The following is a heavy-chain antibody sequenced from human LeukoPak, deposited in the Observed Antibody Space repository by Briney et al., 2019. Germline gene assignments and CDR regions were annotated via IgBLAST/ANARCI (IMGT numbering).Heavy chain of an antibody. Sequence: PGGSLRLSCAVSRITFSNAWPSWVRQAPGKGLEWVGRIKSKAEGETKEYAASVKGRFPISRDDSRSRLYLQMSSLKTEDTAVYYCATGIVTGTSRWGQGTLVAVSS. CDR2: IKSKAEGETK. CDR3: ATGIVTGTSR. V-gene: IGHV3-15*01. J-gene: IGHJ4*02. CDR1: RITFSNAW. D-gene: IGHD1-20*01.